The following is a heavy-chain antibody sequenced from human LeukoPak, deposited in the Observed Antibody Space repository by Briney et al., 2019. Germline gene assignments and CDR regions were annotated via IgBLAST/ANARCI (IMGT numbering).Heavy chain of an antibody. J-gene: IGHJ6*03. Sequence: ASVKVSCKASGYTFTSYYMHWVRQAPGQGLEWMGIINPSGGSTSYAQKFQGRVTITTDESTSTAYMELSSLRSEDTAVYYCARGGGYSYGPRPHYYYYYMDVWGKGTTVTVSS. CDR3: ARGGGYSYGPRPHYYYYYMDV. V-gene: IGHV1-46*01. D-gene: IGHD5-18*01. CDR2: INPSGGST. CDR1: GYTFTSYY.